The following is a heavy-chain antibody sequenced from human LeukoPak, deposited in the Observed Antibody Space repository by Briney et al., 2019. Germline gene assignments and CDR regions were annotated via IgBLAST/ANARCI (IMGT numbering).Heavy chain of an antibody. D-gene: IGHD2-8*01. J-gene: IGHJ4*02. V-gene: IGHV3-74*01. CDR2: VSSDGSTT. CDR1: GFTFSSHR. Sequence: GGSLRLSCAASGFTFSSHRMHWVRRAPGKGLVWVSCVSSDGSTTNYADSVKGRFTISRDNAKSTLYLQMSSLRAEDTAVYYCARDTNGLAYWGLGTRVSVSS. CDR3: ARDTNGLAY.